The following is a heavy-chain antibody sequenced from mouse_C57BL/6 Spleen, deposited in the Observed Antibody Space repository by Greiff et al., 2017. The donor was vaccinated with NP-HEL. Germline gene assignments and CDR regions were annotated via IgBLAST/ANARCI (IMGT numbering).Heavy chain of an antibody. J-gene: IGHJ3*01. Sequence: VQLQQPGAELVRPGTSVKLSCKASGYTFTSYWMHWVKQRPGQGLEWIGVIDPSDSYTNYNQKFKGKATLTVDTSSSTAYMQLSSLTSEDSAVYYCARTLYGYDGGVFAYWGQGTLVTVSA. D-gene: IGHD2-2*01. V-gene: IGHV1-59*01. CDR1: GYTFTSYW. CDR2: IDPSDSYT. CDR3: ARTLYGYDGGVFAY.